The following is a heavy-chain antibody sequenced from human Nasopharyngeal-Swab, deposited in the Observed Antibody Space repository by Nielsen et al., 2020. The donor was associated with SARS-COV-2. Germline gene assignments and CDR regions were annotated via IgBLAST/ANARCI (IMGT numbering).Heavy chain of an antibody. V-gene: IGHV4-39*01. J-gene: IGHJ3*02. CDR3: AGRGIAVAGYDAFDI. D-gene: IGHD6-19*01. CDR1: GGSISSSSYY. Sequence: SETLSLTCTVSGGSISSSSYYWGWIRQPPGKGLEWIGSIYYSGSTYYNPSLKSRVTISVDTSKNQFSLKLSSATAADTAVYYCAGRGIAVAGYDAFDIWGQGTMVTVSS. CDR2: IYYSGST.